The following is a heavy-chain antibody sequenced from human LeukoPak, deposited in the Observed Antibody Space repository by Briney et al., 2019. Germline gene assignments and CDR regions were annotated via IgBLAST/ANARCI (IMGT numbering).Heavy chain of an antibody. J-gene: IGHJ4*02. CDR2: INHSGST. Sequence: SETLSLTCAVYGGSFSGYYWSWVRQPPGKGLEWVGEINHSGSTNYNPSLKSRVTISVDTSKNQFSLKLSSVTAADTAVYYCARAARDFWSGYHIDYWGQGNLVTVSS. D-gene: IGHD3-3*01. CDR3: ARAARDFWSGYHIDY. V-gene: IGHV4-34*01. CDR1: GGSFSGYY.